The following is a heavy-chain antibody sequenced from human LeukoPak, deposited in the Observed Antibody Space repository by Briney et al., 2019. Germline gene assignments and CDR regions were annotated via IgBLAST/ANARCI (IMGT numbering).Heavy chain of an antibody. V-gene: IGHV4-4*02. CDR3: ARFRPHILCADY. D-gene: IGHD2-21*01. CDR1: GVSISSSNW. CDR2: IYHSGST. J-gene: IGHJ4*02. Sequence: SETLSLTCAVSGVSISSSNWWSWVRQPPGKGLEWIGEIYHSGSTNYNPSLKSRVTISVDKSKNQLSLKLSTVTAADTAVYYCARFRPHILCADYWGQGTLVTVSS.